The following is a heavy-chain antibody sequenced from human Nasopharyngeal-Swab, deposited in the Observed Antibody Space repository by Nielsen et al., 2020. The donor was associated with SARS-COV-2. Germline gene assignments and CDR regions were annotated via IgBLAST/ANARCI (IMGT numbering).Heavy chain of an antibody. CDR2: ISSSSSYI. D-gene: IGHD3-10*01. Sequence: GGSLRLSCAASGFTFSSYSMNWVRQAPGKGLEWVSSISSSSSYIYYADSVKGRFTMSRDNAKTSLYLQMNSLRAEDTAMYYCARGQKGSGSYWSRSYFYMDVWGKGTTVTVSS. CDR3: ARGQKGSGSYWSRSYFYMDV. V-gene: IGHV3-21*01. CDR1: GFTFSSYS. J-gene: IGHJ6*03.